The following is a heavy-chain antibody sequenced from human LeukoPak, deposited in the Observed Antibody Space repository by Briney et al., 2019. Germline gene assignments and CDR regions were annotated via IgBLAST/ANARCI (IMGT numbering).Heavy chain of an antibody. Sequence: SETLSLTCAVYGGSFSGYYWTWIRQPPGKGLEWIGYIYYSGSTNYNPSLNSRVTISVDTSKNQFSLKLSSVTAADTAVYYCARGTDSSAYFDYWGQGTLVTVSS. J-gene: IGHJ4*02. V-gene: IGHV4-59*01. CDR2: IYYSGST. CDR3: ARGTDSSAYFDY. D-gene: IGHD3-22*01. CDR1: GGSFSGYY.